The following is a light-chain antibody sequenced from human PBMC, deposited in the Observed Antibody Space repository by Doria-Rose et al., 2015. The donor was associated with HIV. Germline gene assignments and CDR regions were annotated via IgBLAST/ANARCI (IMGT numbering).Light chain of an antibody. J-gene: IGLJ1*01. CDR2: AKN. CDR3: HSRDSSGDHRV. CDR1: SLRTYY. V-gene: IGLV3-19*01. Sequence: SSELSQDPAVSVALGQTVRITCQGDSLRTYYASWYQQRPGQAPILVIYAKNNRPSGIPDRFSGSSSGDTASLTITGAQAEDEADYYCHSRDSSGDHRVFGPGTKVTVL.